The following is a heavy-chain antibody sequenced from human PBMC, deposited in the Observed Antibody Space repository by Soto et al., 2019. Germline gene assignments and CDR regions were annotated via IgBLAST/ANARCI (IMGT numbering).Heavy chain of an antibody. CDR3: AADLSSGYYPPLY. CDR2: IVVGSGNT. Sequence: GASVKVSCKASGFTFTISAVQWVRQARGQRLEWIGWIVVGSGNTNYAQKFQERVTITRDMSTSTAYMELSSLRSEDTAVYYCAADLSSGYYPPLYWGQGTLVTDSS. CDR1: GFTFTISA. J-gene: IGHJ4*02. D-gene: IGHD3-22*01. V-gene: IGHV1-58*01.